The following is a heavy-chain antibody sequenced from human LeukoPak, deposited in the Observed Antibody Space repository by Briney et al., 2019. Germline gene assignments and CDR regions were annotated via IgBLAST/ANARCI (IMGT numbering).Heavy chain of an antibody. CDR3: ARRGDTRKFDY. CDR2: IYPGGSDT. V-gene: IGHV5-51*01. D-gene: IGHD2-21*01. J-gene: IGHJ4*02. CDR1: GYSFATYW. Sequence: GESLKISCKGSGYSFATYWTGWVRQMPGQGLEWMGIIYPGGSDTRYSPSFQGQVTISADKSLNTAFLQWSSLKASDTAMYYCARRGDTRKFDYWGQGTLVTVSS.